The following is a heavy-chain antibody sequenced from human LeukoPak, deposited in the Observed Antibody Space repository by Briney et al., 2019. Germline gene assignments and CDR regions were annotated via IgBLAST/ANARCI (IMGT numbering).Heavy chain of an antibody. CDR1: RFTFSTYA. CDR3: ARITIFGVVIPYYIDY. Sequence: GGSLRLSCAASRFTFSTYAMSWVRQAPGKGLQGVSSISGSGTSTYYAASVKGRFTISRDNAKKSLYLQMNSLRAEDTAVYYCARITIFGVVIPYYIDYWGQGTLVTVSS. CDR2: ISGSGTST. D-gene: IGHD3-3*01. J-gene: IGHJ4*02. V-gene: IGHV3-23*01.